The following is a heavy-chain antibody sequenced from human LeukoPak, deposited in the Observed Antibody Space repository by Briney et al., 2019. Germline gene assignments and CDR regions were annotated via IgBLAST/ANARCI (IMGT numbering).Heavy chain of an antibody. Sequence: PSETLSLTCTVSGGSISSGDYYWSWIRQPPGKGLEWIGYIYYSGSTNYNPSLKSRVTISVDTSKNQFSLKLSSVTAADTAVYYCARELRRGTSFDYWGQGTLITVSS. CDR3: ARELRRGTSFDY. CDR2: IYYSGST. CDR1: GGSISSGDYY. J-gene: IGHJ4*02. V-gene: IGHV4-61*08. D-gene: IGHD3-10*01.